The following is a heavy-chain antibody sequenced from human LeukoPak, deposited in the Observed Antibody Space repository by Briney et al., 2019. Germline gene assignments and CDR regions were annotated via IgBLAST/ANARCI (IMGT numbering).Heavy chain of an antibody. D-gene: IGHD3-22*01. CDR1: GFILSSYW. V-gene: IGHV3-7*01. CDR2: IKQDGSEK. Sequence: PGGSLRLSCAASGFILSSYWMSWVRQAPGKGLEWVANIKQDGSEKYYVDSVKGRFPISKDNAKNSLYLEMNSLRAEDTAVYYCARDIGDSSGYYGSYFDYWGQGTLVTVSS. CDR3: ARDIGDSSGYYGSYFDY. J-gene: IGHJ4*02.